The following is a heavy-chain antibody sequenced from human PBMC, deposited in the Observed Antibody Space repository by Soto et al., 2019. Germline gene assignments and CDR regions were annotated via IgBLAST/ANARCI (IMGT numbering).Heavy chain of an antibody. Sequence: EVQLLESGGGLVQPGGSLRLSCAASGFTFSSYAMSWVRQAPGKGLEWVSAISGSGGSTYYADSVKGRFTISRDNSKNTLYLHMYRLRAEETAVYYCAKEGGVDIVVVPAAMPEYYYDYIDVWGKGTTVTVSS. V-gene: IGHV3-23*01. J-gene: IGHJ6*03. CDR3: AKEGGVDIVVVPAAMPEYYYDYIDV. CDR2: ISGSGGST. CDR1: GFTFSSYA. D-gene: IGHD2-2*03.